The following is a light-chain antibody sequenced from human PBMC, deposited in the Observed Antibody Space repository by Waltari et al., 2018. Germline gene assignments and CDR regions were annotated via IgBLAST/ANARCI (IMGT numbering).Light chain of an antibody. J-gene: IGKJ1*01. V-gene: IGKV3-20*01. Sequence: LTHSPGTLSLSPGERAPLSCRASQSISNYLAWYQQKPGQAPRLLIYDAASRATGIPDRFGGSGSGTDFSLTISRLEPEDSAVYYCQKYGTLPATFGQGTKVEIK. CDR2: DAA. CDR3: QKYGTLPAT. CDR1: QSISNY.